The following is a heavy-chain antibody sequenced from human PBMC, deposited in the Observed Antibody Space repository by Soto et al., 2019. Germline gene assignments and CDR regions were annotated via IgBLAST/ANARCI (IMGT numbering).Heavy chain of an antibody. CDR2: IIPIFGTA. J-gene: IGHJ6*02. D-gene: IGHD1-26*01. CDR1: GGTFSSYA. Sequence: SVKVSCKASGGTFSSYAISWVRQAPGQGLEWMGGIIPIFGTANYAQKFQGRVTITADKSTSTAYVELSSLRSEDTAVYYCARVVGATRYYYGMDVWGQGTTVTVSS. V-gene: IGHV1-69*06. CDR3: ARVVGATRYYYGMDV.